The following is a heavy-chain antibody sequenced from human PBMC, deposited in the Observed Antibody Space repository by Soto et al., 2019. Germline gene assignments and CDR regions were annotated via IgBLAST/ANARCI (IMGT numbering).Heavy chain of an antibody. CDR2: TSNSGNSV. V-gene: IGHV3-11*01. Sequence: QVQLVESGGDLVKPGGSLRLSCAASGFTFNDFFMTWIRQAPGRGPEWVASTSNSGNSVYYADSVKGRFTVSRDNAQNTLTLQMTDLRVDDPAVYYCARNTFNWFDPWGQGTLVTVSS. CDR1: GFTFNDFF. J-gene: IGHJ5*02. CDR3: ARNTFNWFDP.